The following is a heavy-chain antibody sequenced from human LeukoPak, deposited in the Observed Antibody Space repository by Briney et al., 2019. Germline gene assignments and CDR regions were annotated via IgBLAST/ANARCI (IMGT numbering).Heavy chain of an antibody. D-gene: IGHD3-10*01. CDR1: GYTFTGYY. Sequence: ASVKVSCKASGYTFTGYYMHWVRQAPGQGLEWMGWINPNSGGTNYAQKFQGRVTMTRDTSISTAYMELSRLRSDDTAVYYCARSYGSGREYNWFDPWGQGTLVTVSS. V-gene: IGHV1-2*02. J-gene: IGHJ5*02. CDR2: INPNSGGT. CDR3: ARSYGSGREYNWFDP.